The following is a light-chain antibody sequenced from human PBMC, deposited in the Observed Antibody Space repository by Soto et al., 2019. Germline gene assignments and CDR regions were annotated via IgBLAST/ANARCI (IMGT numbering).Light chain of an antibody. V-gene: IGKV1-5*03. Sequence: DIQMTQSPSTLSASVGDRVTITCRASQTIISWLAWYQQKPGTPPKLLIYKASTLQSGVPSRFSGSGSGTEFTLTISSLQSEDFAVYCCQQYNKWPPITFGQGTRLEIK. CDR1: QTIISW. CDR2: KAS. J-gene: IGKJ5*01. CDR3: QQYNKWPPIT.